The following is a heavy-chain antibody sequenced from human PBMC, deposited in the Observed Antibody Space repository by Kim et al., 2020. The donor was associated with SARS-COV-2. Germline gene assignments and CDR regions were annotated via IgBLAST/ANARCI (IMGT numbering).Heavy chain of an antibody. V-gene: IGHV5-51*01. Sequence: YSPSFQGKVTTSADKSISTAYLQWSSLKASDTAMYYCARHEKGSSWYFDLWGRGTLVTVSS. CDR3: ARHEKGSSWYFDL. J-gene: IGHJ2*01.